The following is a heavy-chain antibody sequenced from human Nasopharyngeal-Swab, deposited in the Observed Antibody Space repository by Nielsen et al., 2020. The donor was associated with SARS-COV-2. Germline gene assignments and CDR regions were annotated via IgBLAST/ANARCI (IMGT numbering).Heavy chain of an antibody. Sequence: GESLKISCAASGFTFSSYAMSWVRQAPGKGLEWVSAISGSGGSTYYADSVKGRFTISRDNAKNSLYLQMNSLRAEDTAVYYCAREEYSSSHIYYYYYGMDVWGQGTTVTVSS. J-gene: IGHJ6*02. CDR3: AREEYSSSHIYYYYYGMDV. V-gene: IGHV3-23*01. CDR1: GFTFSSYA. D-gene: IGHD6-6*01. CDR2: ISGSGGST.